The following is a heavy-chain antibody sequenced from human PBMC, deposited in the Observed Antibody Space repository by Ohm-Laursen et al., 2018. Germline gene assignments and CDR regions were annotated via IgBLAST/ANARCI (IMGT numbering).Heavy chain of an antibody. CDR1: GGTFSSYA. Sequence: GASVKVSCKASGGTFSSYAISWVRQAPGQGLEWMGGIIPIFGTANYAQKFQGRVTITADESTSTAYMELSSLRSEDTAVYYCARGIRFGELLGFDPWGQGTLVTVSS. D-gene: IGHD3-10*01. CDR3: ARGIRFGELLGFDP. V-gene: IGHV1-69*13. CDR2: IIPIFGTA. J-gene: IGHJ5*02.